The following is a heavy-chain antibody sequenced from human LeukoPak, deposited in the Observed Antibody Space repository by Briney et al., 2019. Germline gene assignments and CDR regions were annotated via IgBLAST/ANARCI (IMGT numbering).Heavy chain of an antibody. Sequence: GGSLRLSCAVSGFTFSSYWMNWVRQAPGKGLEWVANINQNGSEKYYVDSVKGRFTISRDNAKNSLYLQMNSLRAEDTAVYYCARDRKWELLRWFDPWGQGTLVTVSS. CDR1: GFTFSSYW. J-gene: IGHJ5*02. CDR2: INQNGSEK. V-gene: IGHV3-7*01. CDR3: ARDRKWELLRWFDP. D-gene: IGHD1-26*01.